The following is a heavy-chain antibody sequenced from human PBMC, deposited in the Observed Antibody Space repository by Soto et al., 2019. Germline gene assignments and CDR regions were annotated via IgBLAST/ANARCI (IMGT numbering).Heavy chain of an antibody. CDR3: ARAGYSNVNYYYYMDV. D-gene: IGHD4-4*01. CDR1: GFTFSSYG. J-gene: IGHJ6*03. CDR2: IWYDGSNK. Sequence: GGSLRLSCAASGFTFSSYGMHWVRQAPGKGLEWVAVIWYDGSNKYYADSVKGRFTISRDNSKNTLYLQMNSLRAEDTAVYYCARAGYSNVNYYYYMDVWGKGTTVTVSS. V-gene: IGHV3-33*01.